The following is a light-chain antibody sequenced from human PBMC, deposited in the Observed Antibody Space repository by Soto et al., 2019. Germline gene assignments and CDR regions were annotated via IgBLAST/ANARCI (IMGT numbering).Light chain of an antibody. CDR2: NAS. Sequence: EIVLTQSPGTLSLSPGERATLSCRASQSVSSSYLAWYQQKPGQAPRLLIYNASSRPTVIPDRFSGSGSGKDFTLTISRLEPEDFAVYYCQQYGISPRTFSQGTKVEIK. J-gene: IGKJ1*01. CDR1: QSVSSSY. CDR3: QQYGISPRT. V-gene: IGKV3-20*01.